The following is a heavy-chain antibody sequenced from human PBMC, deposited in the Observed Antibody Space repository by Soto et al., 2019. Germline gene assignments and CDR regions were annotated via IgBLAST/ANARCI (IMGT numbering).Heavy chain of an antibody. CDR1: GFTFSSYA. CDR3: ARDSYSSSWD. Sequence: PGGSLRLSCAASGFTFSSYAMHWVRQAPGKGLEWVAVISYDGSNKYYADSVKGRFTISRDNSKNTLYLQMSSLRAEDTAVYYCARDSYSSSWDWGQGTLVTVSS. D-gene: IGHD6-6*01. V-gene: IGHV3-30-3*01. CDR2: ISYDGSNK. J-gene: IGHJ4*02.